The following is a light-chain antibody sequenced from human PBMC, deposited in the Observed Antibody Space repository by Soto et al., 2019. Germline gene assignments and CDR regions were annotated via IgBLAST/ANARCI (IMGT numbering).Light chain of an antibody. CDR3: CSYAGNDYV. J-gene: IGLJ1*01. V-gene: IGLV2-23*02. CDR1: SSDVGRYNL. Sequence: SALTQPASVSGSPGQSLSISCTGVSSDVGRYNLVSWYQQHPGKAPKLMIYEVSKRPSGVSHRFSGSRSGNTASLTISGLQAEDEADYYCCSYAGNDYVFGTGTKLTVL. CDR2: EVS.